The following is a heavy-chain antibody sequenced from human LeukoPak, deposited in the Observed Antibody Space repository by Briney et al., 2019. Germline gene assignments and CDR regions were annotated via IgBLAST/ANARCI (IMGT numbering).Heavy chain of an antibody. V-gene: IGHV4-30-2*01. Sequence: PSQTLSLTCTVSGGSISSGGYYWSWIRQPPGKGLEWIGYIYHSGSTYYNPSLKSRVTISVDRSKNQFSLKLSSVTAADTAVYYCARVGAGIAIDYWGQGTLVTVSS. CDR1: GGSISSGGYY. J-gene: IGHJ4*02. D-gene: IGHD3-10*01. CDR3: ARVGAGIAIDY. CDR2: IYHSGST.